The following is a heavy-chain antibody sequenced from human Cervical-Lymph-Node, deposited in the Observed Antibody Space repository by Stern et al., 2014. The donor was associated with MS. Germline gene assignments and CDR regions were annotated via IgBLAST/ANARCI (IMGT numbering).Heavy chain of an antibody. J-gene: IGHJ4*02. D-gene: IGHD4/OR15-4a*01. CDR3: TRGLPANSHVSDY. CDR2: INTDGSST. Sequence: EVQLVESGGGLVQPGGSLRLSCAASGFTLSDYWMHWVRQVPGKGLVWVSRINTDGSSTRYADFVKCRFTISRDNAKNTLYLQMSSLRAEDTAMYYCTRGLPANSHVSDYWGQGTLVIVSS. V-gene: IGHV3-74*01. CDR1: GFTLSDYW.